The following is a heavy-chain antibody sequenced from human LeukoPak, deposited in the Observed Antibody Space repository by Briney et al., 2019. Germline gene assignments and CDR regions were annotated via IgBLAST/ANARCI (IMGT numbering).Heavy chain of an antibody. CDR2: IWYDGSNK. Sequence: SGGSLRLSCAASGFTFSSYGIHWVRQAPGKGLEWVAVIWYDGSNKYYAGSVKGRFTISRDNSKNTLYLQMNSLRVEDTAVYYCAKGAYSSSSTYFDYWGQGTLVTV. D-gene: IGHD6-6*01. J-gene: IGHJ4*02. CDR3: AKGAYSSSSTYFDY. V-gene: IGHV3-33*06. CDR1: GFTFSSYG.